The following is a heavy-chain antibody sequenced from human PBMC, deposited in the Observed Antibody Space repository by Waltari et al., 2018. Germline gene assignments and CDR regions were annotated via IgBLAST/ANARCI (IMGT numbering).Heavy chain of an antibody. J-gene: IGHJ4*02. D-gene: IGHD6-13*01. CDR1: GGSISSSSYY. CDR2: INHSGST. V-gene: IGHV4-39*07. Sequence: QLQLQESGPGLVKPSETLSLTCTVSGGSISSSSYYWGWIRQPPGKGLEWIGEINHSGSTNYNPSLKSRVTISVDTSKNQFSLKLSSVTAADTAVYYCATLNGGSSLSAQGGFFDYWGQGTLVTVSS. CDR3: ATLNGGSSLSAQGGFFDY.